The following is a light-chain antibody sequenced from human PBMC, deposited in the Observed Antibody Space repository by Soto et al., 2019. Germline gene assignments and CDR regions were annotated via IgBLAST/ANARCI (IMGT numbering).Light chain of an antibody. V-gene: IGKV3-20*01. Sequence: VLTQSPGTLSLSQGERATLSCRASQTVRNNYLAWYQQKPGQAPRLLIYDASSRATGIPDRFSGGGSGTDFTLTISRLEPEDFAVYYFQPFSSYPLTVGGGTKVDSK. CDR2: DAS. J-gene: IGKJ4*01. CDR3: QPFSSYPLT. CDR1: QTVRNNY.